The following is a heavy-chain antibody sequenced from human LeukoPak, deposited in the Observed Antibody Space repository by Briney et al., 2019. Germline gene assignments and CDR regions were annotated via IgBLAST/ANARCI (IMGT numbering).Heavy chain of an antibody. D-gene: IGHD3-10*01. CDR2: MNPNSGNT. CDR1: GYTFTSYD. Sequence: ASVKVSCKASGYTFTSYDINWVRQATGQGLEWMGWMNPNSGNTGYAQKFQGRVTMTRNTSISTAYMELSSLRSEDTAVYYCARGRYGILWFGEFYYMDVWGKGTTVTISS. CDR3: ARGRYGILWFGEFYYMDV. V-gene: IGHV1-8*01. J-gene: IGHJ6*03.